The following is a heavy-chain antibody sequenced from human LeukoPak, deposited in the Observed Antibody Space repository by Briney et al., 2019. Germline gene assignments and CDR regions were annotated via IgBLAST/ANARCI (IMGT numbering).Heavy chain of an antibody. CDR2: LSSSGADT. D-gene: IGHD3-16*02. Sequence: GGSLRLSCAASGFPFSSDAMSWVRQAPGKGLEWVSSLSSSGADTYYADSVKGRFTSSRDNSKNTLYLQMRSLRVEDTAVYYCAKDQRYYDYVWGSYRYPRLDYWGQGTLVTVSA. V-gene: IGHV3-23*01. J-gene: IGHJ4*02. CDR3: AKDQRYYDYVWGSYRYPRLDY. CDR1: GFPFSSDA.